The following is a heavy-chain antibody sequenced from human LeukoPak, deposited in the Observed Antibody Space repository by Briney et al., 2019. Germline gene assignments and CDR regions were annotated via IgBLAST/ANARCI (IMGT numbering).Heavy chain of an antibody. CDR2: IYSGGNT. V-gene: IGHV3-66*04. Sequence: GGSLRLSCAAAGFTVTDSYMSWVRQAPGKGLGWVSIIYSGGNTYYGASVKGRFTLSRDSSKNKLSLQMNSLRAEDTAVYYCVSHSDTLTSYSFDYWGRGTLVTVSS. D-gene: IGHD3-9*01. CDR3: VSHSDTLTSYSFDY. J-gene: IGHJ4*02. CDR1: GFTVTDSY.